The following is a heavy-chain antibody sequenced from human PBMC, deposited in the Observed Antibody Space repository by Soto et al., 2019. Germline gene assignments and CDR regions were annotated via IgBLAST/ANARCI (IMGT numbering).Heavy chain of an antibody. J-gene: IGHJ4*02. CDR2: ISAYNGNT. CDR1: GYTFTSYG. V-gene: IGHV1-18*01. Sequence: ASVKVSCKASGYTFTSYGISWVRQAPGQGLEWMGWISAYNGNTNYAQKLQGRVTMTTDTSTSTAYMELRSLRSDDTAVYYCARDTYYDILTGYYNPQRYYFDYWGQGTLVTVSS. D-gene: IGHD3-9*01. CDR3: ARDTYYDILTGYYNPQRYYFDY.